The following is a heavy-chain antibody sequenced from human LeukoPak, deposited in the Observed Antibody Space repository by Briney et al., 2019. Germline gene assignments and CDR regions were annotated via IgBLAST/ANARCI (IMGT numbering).Heavy chain of an antibody. CDR1: GGSISSSNYY. V-gene: IGHV4-39*01. D-gene: IGHD6-19*01. CDR2: MYYSGST. CDR3: ARHLPSSGWFFDY. J-gene: IGHJ4*02. Sequence: PSETLSLTCTVSGGSISSSNYYWGWIRQPPGKGLEWIGSMYYSGSTYHNSSLKSRVTISVDTSKNQFSLKLSSVTAADTAVYYCARHLPSSGWFFDYWGQGTLVTVSS.